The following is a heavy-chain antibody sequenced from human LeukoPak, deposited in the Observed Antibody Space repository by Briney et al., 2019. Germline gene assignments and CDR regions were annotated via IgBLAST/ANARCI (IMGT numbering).Heavy chain of an antibody. V-gene: IGHV4-4*07. CDR1: GGSINSYY. D-gene: IGHD6-19*01. CDR3: ATNYTAVSAFDS. J-gene: IGHJ4*02. Sequence: SETLSLICTVSGGSINSYYWNWIRQPAGKGLEWIGHIYTRGSTKYNPSLKSRVTMSIDTSKNQFSLNLYSVTAADTAVYYCATNYTAVSAFDSWGQGTLVTVSS. CDR2: IYTRGST.